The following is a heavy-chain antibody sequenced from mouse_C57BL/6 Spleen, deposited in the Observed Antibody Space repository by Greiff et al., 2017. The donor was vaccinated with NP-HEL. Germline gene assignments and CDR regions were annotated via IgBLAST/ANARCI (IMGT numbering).Heavy chain of an antibody. CDR3: ARGGYDYDGYFDY. J-gene: IGHJ2*01. D-gene: IGHD2-4*01. CDR2: INPNNGGT. V-gene: IGHV1-18*01. CDR1: GYTFTDYN. Sequence: EVKLMESGPELVKPGASVKIPCKASGYTFTDYNMDWVKQSHGKSLEWIGDINPNNGGTIYNQKFKGKATLTVDKSSSTAYMELRSLTSEDTAVYYCARGGYDYDGYFDYWGQGTTLTVSS.